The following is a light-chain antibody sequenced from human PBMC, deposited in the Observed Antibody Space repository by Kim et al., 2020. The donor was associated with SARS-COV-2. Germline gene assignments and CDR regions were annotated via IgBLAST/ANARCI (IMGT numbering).Light chain of an antibody. CDR2: AAS. Sequence: DIQLTQSPSAMSTSVGDRVTITCRASQGINKDLAWFQQKPGKVPKRLIYAASSLHSGVPSRFSGGVSGAEFTLIISSLQPEDFATYYCLQHHSYPWTVGQGTKVDIK. V-gene: IGKV1-17*03. J-gene: IGKJ1*01. CDR3: LQHHSYPWT. CDR1: QGINKD.